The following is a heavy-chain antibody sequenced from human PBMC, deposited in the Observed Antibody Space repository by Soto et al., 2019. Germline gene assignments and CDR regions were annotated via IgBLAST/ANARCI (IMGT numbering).Heavy chain of an antibody. D-gene: IGHD3-9*01. CDR1: GGSISSGGYY. V-gene: IGHV4-31*03. CDR2: IYYSGST. J-gene: IGHJ4*02. CDR3: ARAGPNDILTGYSEGPFDY. Sequence: SETLSLTCTVSGGSISSGGYYWSWIRQHPGKGLEWIGYIYYSGSTYYNPSLKSRVTISVDTSKNQFSLKLSSVTAADTAVYYCARAGPNDILTGYSEGPFDYWGQGTLVTVSS.